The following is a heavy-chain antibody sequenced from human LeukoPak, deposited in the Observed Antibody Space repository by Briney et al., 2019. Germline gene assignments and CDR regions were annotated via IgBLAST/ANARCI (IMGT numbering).Heavy chain of an antibody. CDR1: GFTFSSYD. CDR2: IGTAGDT. CDR3: ARRARGSARDNWYFDL. Sequence: GGSLGLSCAASGFTFSSYDMHWVRQDTGKGLEWVSAIGTAGDTYYPGSVKGRFTISRENAKNSLYLQMNSLRAGDTAVYYCARRARGSARDNWYFDLWGRGTLVTGSS. V-gene: IGHV3-13*01. J-gene: IGHJ2*01.